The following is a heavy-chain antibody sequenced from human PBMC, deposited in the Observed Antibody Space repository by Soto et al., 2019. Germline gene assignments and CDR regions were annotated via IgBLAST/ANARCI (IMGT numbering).Heavy chain of an antibody. V-gene: IGHV3-23*01. CDR1: GFTFSSYA. J-gene: IGHJ6*02. Sequence: PVGSLRLSCAASGFTFSSYAMSWVRQAPGKGLERVSSFSGSGAYTYYADSVKGRFTISRDNSKNTLYLQMNSLRGEDTAVYYCASTPDWMGYCMDVWGQGTTVTVSS. CDR2: FSGSGAYT. D-gene: IGHD3-22*01. CDR3: ASTPDWMGYCMDV.